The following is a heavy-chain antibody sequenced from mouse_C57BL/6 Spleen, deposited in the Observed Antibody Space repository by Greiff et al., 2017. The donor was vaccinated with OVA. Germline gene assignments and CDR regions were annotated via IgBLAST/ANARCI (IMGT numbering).Heavy chain of an antibody. D-gene: IGHD2-1*01. Sequence: EVHLVESGGGLVKPGGSLKLSCAASGFTFSSYAMSWVRQTPEKRLEWVATISDGGSYTYYPDNVKGRFTISRDNAKNNLYLQMSHLKSEDTAMYYCARRGDGNPYYAMDYWGQGTSVTVSS. J-gene: IGHJ4*01. CDR1: GFTFSSYA. CDR3: ARRGDGNPYYAMDY. V-gene: IGHV5-4*01. CDR2: ISDGGSYT.